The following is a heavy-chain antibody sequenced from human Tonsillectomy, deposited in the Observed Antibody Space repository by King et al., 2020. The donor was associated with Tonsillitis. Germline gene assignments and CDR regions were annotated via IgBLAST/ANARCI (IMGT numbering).Heavy chain of an antibody. V-gene: IGHV3-30*02. Sequence: VQLVESGGGVVQPGGSLRLSCAASGFTFSIYGMHWVRQPPGKGLEWVAFIRYDGTNIYYSDSVKGRFTISRDNSKNTLYLQMSSLRAEDTAVYYCANTSGRWFGDRFDPWGQGTLVTVSS. CDR1: GFTFSIYG. D-gene: IGHD3-10*01. CDR3: ANTSGRWFGDRFDP. CDR2: IRYDGTNI. J-gene: IGHJ5*02.